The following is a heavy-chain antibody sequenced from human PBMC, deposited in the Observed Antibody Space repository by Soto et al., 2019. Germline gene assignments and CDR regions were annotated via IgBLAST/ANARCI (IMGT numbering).Heavy chain of an antibody. CDR1: GGSISSGGYY. CDR2: IYYIGST. J-gene: IGHJ5*02. Sequence: TSETLSLTCTVSGGSISSGGYYWNWIRQHQGKGLEWIGYIYYIGSTYYNPSLKSRVTISLDTSKNQFSLKLSSVTAADTAVYYCARSVFPWGQGTLVTVSS. CDR3: ARSVFP. V-gene: IGHV4-31*02.